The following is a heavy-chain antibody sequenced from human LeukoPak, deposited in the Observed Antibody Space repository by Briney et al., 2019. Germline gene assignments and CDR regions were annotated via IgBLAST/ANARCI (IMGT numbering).Heavy chain of an antibody. CDR3: ARGGGLFDY. Sequence: SETLSLTCNVYGGSINNYYWSWLRQPPGKGLEWIGYIYFTGGTNYNPSLKSRVTMSIDTSKNQFSLKLNSVTAADTAFYYCARGGGLFDYWGQGSLVTVSS. J-gene: IGHJ4*02. CDR1: GGSINNYY. CDR2: IYFTGGT. D-gene: IGHD3-10*01. V-gene: IGHV4-59*01.